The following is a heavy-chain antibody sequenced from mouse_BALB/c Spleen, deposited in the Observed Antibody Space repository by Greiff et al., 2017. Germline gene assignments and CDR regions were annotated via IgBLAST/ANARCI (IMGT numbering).Heavy chain of an antibody. CDR2: INPYNGGT. D-gene: IGHD2-12*01. Sequence: EVQLQQPGAELVRPGASVKLSCKASGYSFTGYTMNWVKQSHGKNLEWIGLINPYNGGTSYTQKFKGKATLTVDKSSSTAYMELLSLTSEDSAVYYGTKWGDSYYNAMDYWGQGTSVTVSS. J-gene: IGHJ4*01. CDR3: TKWGDSYYNAMDY. V-gene: IGHV1-18*01. CDR1: GYSFTGYT.